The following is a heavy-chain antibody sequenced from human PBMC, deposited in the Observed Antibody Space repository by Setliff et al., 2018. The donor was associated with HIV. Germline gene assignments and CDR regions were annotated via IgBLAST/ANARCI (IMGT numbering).Heavy chain of an antibody. Sequence: AGRSLRLSCAASGFSVSSNYMSWVRQAPGKGLEWVSVINRGGNTYYADSVKGRFTISRDNSNNTVYLQMNSLTSEDTAVYSCAREGRQDSRSTYLGAFDIWGQGTMVTVSS. D-gene: IGHD3-22*01. CDR1: GFSVSSNY. CDR2: INRGGNT. J-gene: IGHJ3*02. CDR3: AREGRQDSRSTYLGAFDI. V-gene: IGHV3-53*05.